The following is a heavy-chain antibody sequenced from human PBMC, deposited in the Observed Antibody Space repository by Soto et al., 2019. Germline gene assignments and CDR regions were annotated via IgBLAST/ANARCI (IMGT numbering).Heavy chain of an antibody. CDR1: GGSFSGYY. V-gene: IGHV4-34*01. CDR3: ARLSITMVQGERDYFDY. CDR2: INHSGST. J-gene: IGHJ4*02. Sequence: SETLSLTCAVYGGSFSGYYWSWIRQPPGKGLEWIGEINHSGSTNYNPSLKSPFTKSVDTSKNQFSLKLSSVTAADTAVYYCARLSITMVQGERDYFDYWGQGTLVTVSS. D-gene: IGHD3-10*01.